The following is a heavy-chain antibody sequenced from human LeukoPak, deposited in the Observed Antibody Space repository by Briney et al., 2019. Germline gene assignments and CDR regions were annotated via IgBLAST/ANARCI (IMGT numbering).Heavy chain of an antibody. V-gene: IGHV4-34*01. CDR3: ARSFQPDTGTIDY. CDR1: GGSFSGYY. Sequence: PSETLSLTCAVYGGSFSGYYWSWIRQPPGKGLEWIGEINHSGSTNYNPSLKSRVTISVDTSKNQFSLKLSSVTAADTAVYYCARSFQPDTGTIDYWGQGPLVTVSS. CDR2: INHSGST. D-gene: IGHD1/OR15-1a*01. J-gene: IGHJ4*02.